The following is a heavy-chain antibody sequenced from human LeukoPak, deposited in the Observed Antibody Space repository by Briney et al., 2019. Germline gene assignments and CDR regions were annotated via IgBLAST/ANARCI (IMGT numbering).Heavy chain of an antibody. CDR3: AKDKKYYGSGSCDY. CDR1: GFTFSSYA. CDR2: ISGSGGST. V-gene: IGHV3-23*01. D-gene: IGHD3-10*01. Sequence: GGSLRLSCAASGFTFSSYAMSWVRQAPGKGLEWVSAISGSGGSTYYADSVKGRFTISRDNSKNTLYLQMNILRAEDTAVYYCAKDKKYYGSGSCDYWGQGTLVTVSS. J-gene: IGHJ4*02.